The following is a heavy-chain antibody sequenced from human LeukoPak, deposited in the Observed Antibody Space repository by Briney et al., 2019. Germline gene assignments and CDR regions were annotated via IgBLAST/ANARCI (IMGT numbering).Heavy chain of an antibody. CDR1: GGSISGFY. D-gene: IGHD6-19*01. CDR3: ARDRDSSGWFDY. Sequence: SETLSLTCTVSGGSISGFYWGWIRQPPGKGLEWIGFIYYSGSANHNPSLKSRVTMSVDMSKNQFSLKLSSVTAADTAFYHCARDRDSSGWFDYWGQGALVTVSS. CDR2: IYYSGSA. V-gene: IGHV4-59*01. J-gene: IGHJ4*02.